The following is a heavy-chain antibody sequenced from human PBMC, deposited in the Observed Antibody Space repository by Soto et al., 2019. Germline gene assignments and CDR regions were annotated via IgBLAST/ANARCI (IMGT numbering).Heavy chain of an antibody. CDR3: ARGHGHGGSSFDF. J-gene: IGHJ4*02. CDR2: VYYNGDT. Sequence: QVQLQESGPGLVKPSETLSLTCTVSGGSTHSYYWAWIRQPPGKGLEWMGYVYYNGDTNYNPSLKRRGTISVDASKNQFSLKLTSVTPADTAVYYCARGHGHGGSSFDFWGQGTLVTVSS. CDR1: GGSTHSYY. V-gene: IGHV4-59*01. D-gene: IGHD3-10*01.